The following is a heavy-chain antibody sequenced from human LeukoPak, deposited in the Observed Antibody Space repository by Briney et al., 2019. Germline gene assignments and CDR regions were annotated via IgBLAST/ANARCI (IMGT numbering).Heavy chain of an antibody. V-gene: IGHV4-30-4*01. CDR1: GGSISSGDYY. D-gene: IGHD6-13*01. Sequence: SQTLSLTCTVSGGSISSGDYYWSWIRQPPGKGLEWIAYMYYSGSTYYNPSLKSRVTMSADTSKNQLSLKLSSVTAADTAVYYCASSSWYGRVDYWGQGTLVTVSS. CDR3: ASSSWYGRVDY. CDR2: MYYSGST. J-gene: IGHJ4*02.